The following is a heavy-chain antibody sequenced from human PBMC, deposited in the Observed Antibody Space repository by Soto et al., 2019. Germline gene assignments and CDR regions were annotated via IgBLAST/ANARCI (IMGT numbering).Heavy chain of an antibody. CDR3: AKDPYDSSGYSYNHFDY. J-gene: IGHJ4*02. CDR2: ITDTGGDT. CDR1: GFTFGSRA. D-gene: IGHD3-22*01. V-gene: IGHV3-23*01. Sequence: LRLSCVASGFTFGSRAMSWVRQAPGEGLEWVSTITDTGGDTKYADSVRGRFTISRDNSKNTLYLQMNSLRAEDTAVYYCAKDPYDSSGYSYNHFDYWGQGTLVTVSS.